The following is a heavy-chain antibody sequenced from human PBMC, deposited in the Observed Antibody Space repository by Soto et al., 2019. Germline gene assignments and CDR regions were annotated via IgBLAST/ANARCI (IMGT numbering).Heavy chain of an antibody. CDR1: GYTFTSYA. CDR2: MNPNSGNT. V-gene: IGHV1-8*03. D-gene: IGHD3-16*01. Sequence: ASVKVSCKASGYTFTSYAMHWVRQAPGQRLEWMGWMNPNSGNTGYAQKFQGRVTITADDFTSTAYMELSSLRSEDTAVYYCARHLGGNHYYYGMDVWGQGTTVTVSS. J-gene: IGHJ6*02. CDR3: ARHLGGNHYYYGMDV.